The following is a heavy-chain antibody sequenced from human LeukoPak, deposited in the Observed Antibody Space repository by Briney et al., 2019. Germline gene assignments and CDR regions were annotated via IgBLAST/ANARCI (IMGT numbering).Heavy chain of an antibody. Sequence: GGSLRLSCAASRFSFSNHSMNWVRQAPGKGLEWVSYISNSGSAKYYAASVKGRFTISRDNGKNSLYLQMNSLRAEDTAVYYCVRDLGGRSGHWGQGTLVTVSS. CDR2: ISNSGSAK. CDR3: VRDLGGRSGH. J-gene: IGHJ4*02. V-gene: IGHV3-48*01. CDR1: RFSFSNHS. D-gene: IGHD1-26*01.